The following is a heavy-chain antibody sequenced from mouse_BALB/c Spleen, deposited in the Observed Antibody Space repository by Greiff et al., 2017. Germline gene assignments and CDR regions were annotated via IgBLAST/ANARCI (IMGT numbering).Heavy chain of an antibody. CDR3: DRDTRNWYIDD. J-gene: IGHJ1*01. CDR2: ISSGSSTT. V-gene: IGHV5-17*02. CDR1: GFTFSSFG. Sequence: DVHLVESGGGLVQPGGSRKLSCAASGFTFSSFGMHWVRQAPEKGLEWVAYISSGSSTTYYADTVKGRFTISRDNSKNTLFLQMTSLRSEDTAMYYSDRDTRNWYIDDWGEGTTVTVSS. D-gene: IGHD3-3*01.